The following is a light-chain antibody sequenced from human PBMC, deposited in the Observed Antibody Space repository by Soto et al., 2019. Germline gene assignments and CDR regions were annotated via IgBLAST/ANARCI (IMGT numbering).Light chain of an antibody. Sequence: EIVLTQSPGTLSLSPGERAALSCRASQSVSSNYLAWYQQKPGQAPRLHISGASSRATGIPDRFSGSGSGTDFTLSISRLEPEDFAVYYCQQYGTYRATFGQGTKVEIK. CDR3: QQYGTYRAT. J-gene: IGKJ1*01. CDR2: GAS. V-gene: IGKV3-20*01. CDR1: QSVSSNY.